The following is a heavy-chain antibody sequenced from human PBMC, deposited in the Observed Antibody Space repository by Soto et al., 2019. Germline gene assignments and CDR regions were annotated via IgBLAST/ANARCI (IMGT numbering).Heavy chain of an antibody. V-gene: IGHV3-23*01. CDR2: ISGSGGST. CDR1: GFTFSSYA. CDR3: AKGEYYYDSSGYYYFGGVWGRGAADY. D-gene: IGHD3-22*01. J-gene: IGHJ4*02. Sequence: EVQLLESGGGLVQPGGSLRLSCAASGFTFSSYAMSWVRQAPGKGLEWVSAISGSGGSTYYADSVKGRFTISRDNSKNTLYLQMNSLRAEDTAVYYCAKGEYYYDSSGYYYFGGVWGRGAADYWGQGTLVTVSS.